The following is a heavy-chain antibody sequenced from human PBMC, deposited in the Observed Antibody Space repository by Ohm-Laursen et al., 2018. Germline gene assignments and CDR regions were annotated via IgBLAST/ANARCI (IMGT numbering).Heavy chain of an antibody. CDR3: AREYSDDGGYRYDAFDV. CDR2: INHRGNT. V-gene: IGHV4-34*01. J-gene: IGHJ3*01. Sequence: SDTLSLTCALYSGSFGPYYWSWIRQPPGKGLEWIGEINHRGNTNYSPSLKSRVTMSVDSSRNHFSLELTSVTAADTAGYYCAREYSDDGGYRYDAFDVWGHGTVVTVSS. CDR1: SGSFGPYY. D-gene: IGHD2-15*01.